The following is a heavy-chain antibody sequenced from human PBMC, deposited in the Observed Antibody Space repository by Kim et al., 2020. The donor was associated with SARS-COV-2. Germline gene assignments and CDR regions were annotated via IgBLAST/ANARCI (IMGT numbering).Heavy chain of an antibody. CDR2: ISWNSGSI. CDR3: AKDKAAVAGAVDY. D-gene: IGHD6-19*01. CDR1: GFTFDDYA. Sequence: GGSLRLSCAASGFTFDDYAMHWVRQAPGKGLEWVSGISWNSGSIGYADSVKGRFTISRDNAKNSLYLQMNSLRAEDTALYYCAKDKAAVAGAVDYWGQGTLVTVSS. V-gene: IGHV3-9*01. J-gene: IGHJ4*02.